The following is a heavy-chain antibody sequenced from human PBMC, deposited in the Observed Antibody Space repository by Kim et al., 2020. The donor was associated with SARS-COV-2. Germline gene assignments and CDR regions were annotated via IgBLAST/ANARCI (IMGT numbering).Heavy chain of an antibody. CDR3: ARPYYYDSSGQRGRWDRRTRGDAFDI. CDR1: GGSFSGYY. J-gene: IGHJ3*02. Sequence: SETLSLTCAVYGGSFSGYYWSWIRQPPGKGLEWIGEINHSGSTNYNPSLKSRVTISVDTSKNQFSLKLSSVTAADTAVYYCARPYYYDSSGQRGRWDRRTRGDAFDIWGQGTMVTVSS. CDR2: INHSGST. V-gene: IGHV4-34*01. D-gene: IGHD3-22*01.